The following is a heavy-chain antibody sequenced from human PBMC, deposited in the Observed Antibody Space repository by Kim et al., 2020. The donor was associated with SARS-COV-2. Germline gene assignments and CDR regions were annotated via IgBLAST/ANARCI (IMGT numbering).Heavy chain of an antibody. CDR2: ISSSGSTI. CDR3: ARVIHPSSGWFGPMGGNDY. Sequence: GGSLRLSCAASGFTFSDYYMSWIRQAPGKGLEWVSYISSSGSTIYYADSVKGRFTISRDNAKNSLYLQMNSLRAEDTAVYYCARVIHPSSGWFGPMGGNDYWGQGTLVTVSS. CDR1: GFTFSDYY. V-gene: IGHV3-11*01. D-gene: IGHD6-19*01. J-gene: IGHJ4*02.